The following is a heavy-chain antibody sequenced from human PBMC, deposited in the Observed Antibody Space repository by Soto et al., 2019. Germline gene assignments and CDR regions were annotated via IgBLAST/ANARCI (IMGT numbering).Heavy chain of an antibody. CDR1: GYSFTTYD. J-gene: IGHJ6*02. CDR2: ISAYNGNT. V-gene: IGHV1-18*01. Sequence: ASVKVSCKTSGYSFTTYDISWVRQAPGQGLEWMGWISAYNGNTNYAQKLQGRVTMTTDTSTSTAYMERRSLRSDDTAVYYCAREGPAPYYYYGMDVWGQGSTVTAP. CDR3: AREGPAPYYYYGMDV.